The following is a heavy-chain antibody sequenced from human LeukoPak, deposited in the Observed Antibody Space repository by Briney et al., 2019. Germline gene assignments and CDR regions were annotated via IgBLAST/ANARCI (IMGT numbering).Heavy chain of an antibody. CDR3: ARNYGDYVFNY. J-gene: IGHJ4*02. CDR1: GGSISGYY. Sequence: SETLSLTCSVSGGSISGYYWSWIRQPPGKGLEWIGEINHSGSTNYNPSLKSRVTISVDTSKNQFSLKLSSVTAADTAVYYCARNYGDYVFNYWGQGTLVTVSS. D-gene: IGHD4-17*01. V-gene: IGHV4-34*01. CDR2: INHSGST.